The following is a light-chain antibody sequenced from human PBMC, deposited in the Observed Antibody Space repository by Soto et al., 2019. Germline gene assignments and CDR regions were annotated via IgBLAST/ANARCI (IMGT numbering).Light chain of an antibody. CDR1: QSVSSSY. V-gene: IGKV3-20*01. CDR2: GAS. Sequence: EIVLTQSPGTLSLSPGERATLSCRASQSVSSSYLAWYQQKPGQAPRLLIYGASSRATGIPDRFSGSGSGTDFTLTISRLEPEDFAGYYCQQYGSSLYTFGQGNKLEIK. CDR3: QQYGSSLYT. J-gene: IGKJ2*01.